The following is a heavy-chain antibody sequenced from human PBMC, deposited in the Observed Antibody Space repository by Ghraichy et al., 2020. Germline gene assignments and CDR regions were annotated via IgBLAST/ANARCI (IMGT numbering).Heavy chain of an antibody. V-gene: IGHV3-30*18. Sequence: GGSLRLSCAASGFTFSIYGMHWVRQAPGKGLEWVSIISSDGTEKYYGDSVKGRFTISRDNSKNTLYLQINSLGVEDTAVYYCAKGYYGSGGDAFDIWGQGTMVTVSS. CDR2: ISSDGTEK. CDR3: AKGYYGSGGDAFDI. CDR1: GFTFSIYG. J-gene: IGHJ3*02. D-gene: IGHD3-10*01.